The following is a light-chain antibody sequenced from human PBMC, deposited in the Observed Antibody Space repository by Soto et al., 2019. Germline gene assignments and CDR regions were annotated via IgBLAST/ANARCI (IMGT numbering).Light chain of an antibody. V-gene: IGLV2-23*01. CDR3: CSYVGSNTLV. J-gene: IGLJ2*01. Sequence: QPVLTQPASVSGSPGQSITISCTGTSSDVGSYNLVSWYQQHPGKAPKFMIYEDNKRPSGVSNRFSGSKSGNTASLTISGLQAEDEADYYCCSYVGSNTLVFGGGTKLTVL. CDR1: SSDVGSYNL. CDR2: EDN.